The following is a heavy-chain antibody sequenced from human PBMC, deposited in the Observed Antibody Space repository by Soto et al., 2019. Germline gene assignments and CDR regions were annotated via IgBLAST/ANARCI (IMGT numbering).Heavy chain of an antibody. Sequence: WGALRVPCAASGVTFSRCDMHWSRQAPCKGLEWVADISYDGYAEYYADSVKCRSTISRNNTKNTCHLQRNRPSADATAVYYSAKAPRLRRILHCFDYWGQGTLVPVSS. CDR1: GVTFSRCD. J-gene: IGHJ4*02. D-gene: IGHD4-17*01. CDR2: ISYDGYAE. CDR3: AKAPRLRRILHCFDY. V-gene: IGHV3-30*18.